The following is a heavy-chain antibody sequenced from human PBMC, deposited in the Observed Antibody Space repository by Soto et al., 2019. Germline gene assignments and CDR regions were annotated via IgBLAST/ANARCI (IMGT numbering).Heavy chain of an antibody. J-gene: IGHJ4*02. CDR2: ISYDGSNK. CDR3: ANSPNYYDSSGGQTPHYNFAY. V-gene: IGHV3-30*18. Sequence: PGGSLRLSCAASGFTFSSYGMHWVRQAPGKGLEWVAVISYDGSNKYYADSVKGRFTISRDNSKNTLYLQMNSLRAEDTAVYYYANSPNYYDSSGGQTPHYNFAYWGQGTLVTVSS. D-gene: IGHD3-22*01. CDR1: GFTFSSYG.